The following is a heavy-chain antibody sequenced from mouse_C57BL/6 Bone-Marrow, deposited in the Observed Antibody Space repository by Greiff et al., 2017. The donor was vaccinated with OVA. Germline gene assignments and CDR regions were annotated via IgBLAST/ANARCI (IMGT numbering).Heavy chain of an antibody. CDR2: IDPENGDT. J-gene: IGHJ2*01. CDR1: GFNIKDDY. CDR3: TTGWSVFDY. D-gene: IGHD1-1*02. V-gene: IGHV14-4*01. Sequence: EVQLQQSGAELVRPGASVKLSCTASGFNIKDDYMHWVKQRPEQGLEWIGWIDPENGDTEYASKFQGKATITADTSSNTAYLQLSSLTSEDTAVYYCTTGWSVFDYWGQGTTLTVSS.